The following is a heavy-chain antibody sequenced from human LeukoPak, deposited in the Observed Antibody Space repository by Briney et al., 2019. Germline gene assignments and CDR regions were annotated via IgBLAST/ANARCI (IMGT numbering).Heavy chain of an antibody. Sequence: SETLSLTCTVSGGSISSYYWSWIRQPPGKGLEWIGYIYYSGSTNYKPSLKSRVTISVETSKNQFSLKLSSVTAADTAVYYCASIWFGEFVIDPWGQGTLVTVSS. V-gene: IGHV4-59*08. J-gene: IGHJ5*02. D-gene: IGHD3-10*01. CDR1: GGSISSYY. CDR3: ASIWFGEFVIDP. CDR2: IYYSGST.